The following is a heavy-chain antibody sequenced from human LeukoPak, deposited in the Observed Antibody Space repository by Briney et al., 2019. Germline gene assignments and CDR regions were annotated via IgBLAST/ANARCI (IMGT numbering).Heavy chain of an antibody. CDR2: ISGSGGST. CDR3: ARDAVPGRGGAFDY. D-gene: IGHD6-19*01. J-gene: IGHJ4*02. V-gene: IGHV3-23*01. CDR1: GFTFSSYA. Sequence: GGSLRLSCAASGFTFSSYAMGWVRQAPGKGLEWVSTISGSGGSTYYADSVKGRFTISREDARNSLYLQMNSLTAEGTAVYYCARDAVPGRGGAFDYWGQGTLVIVSS.